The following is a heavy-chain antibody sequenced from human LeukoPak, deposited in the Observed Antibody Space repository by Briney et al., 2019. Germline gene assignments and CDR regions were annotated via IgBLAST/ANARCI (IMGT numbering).Heavy chain of an antibody. CDR1: GYTFTSYY. J-gene: IGHJ4*02. D-gene: IGHD3-16*02. CDR3: ARGIEYVWGSYRYTAFDY. V-gene: IGHV1-2*02. Sequence: GASVKVSCKASGYTFTSYYMHWVRQAPGQGLEWMGWINPNSGGTNYAQKFQGRVTMTRDTSISTAYMELSRLRSDDTAVYYCARGIEYVWGSYRYTAFDYWGQGTLVTVSS. CDR2: INPNSGGT.